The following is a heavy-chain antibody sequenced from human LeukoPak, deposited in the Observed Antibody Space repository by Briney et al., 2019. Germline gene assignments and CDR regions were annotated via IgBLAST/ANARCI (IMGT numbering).Heavy chain of an antibody. CDR3: ARGHHLPTVTPYFFDY. Sequence: GGSLRLSCAASGFTFSSYSMNWVRQAPGKGLEWVSSISSSSSYIYYADSVKGRFTISRDNAKNSLYLQMNSLRAEDTAVYYCARGHHLPTVTPYFFDYWGHGTLVAVSS. CDR1: GFTFSSYS. J-gene: IGHJ4*01. D-gene: IGHD4-17*01. CDR2: ISSSSSYI. V-gene: IGHV3-21*01.